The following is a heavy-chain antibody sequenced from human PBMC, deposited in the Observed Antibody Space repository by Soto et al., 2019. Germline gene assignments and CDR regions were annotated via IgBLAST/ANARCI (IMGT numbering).Heavy chain of an antibody. V-gene: IGHV4-34*01. D-gene: IGHD3-16*01. CDR2: INHTGHT. J-gene: IGHJ4*02. Sequence: QVQLQQWGAGLLKPSETLSLTCAVYGGSFNDYYWSWIRQPPGKGLEWIGEINHTGHTNYNPSLKSQVTTQIDTSKNQFSLKLSSVTAADTAVYSCVGAGHLFDYWGQGILVTVSS. CDR1: GGSFNDYY. CDR3: VGAGHLFDY.